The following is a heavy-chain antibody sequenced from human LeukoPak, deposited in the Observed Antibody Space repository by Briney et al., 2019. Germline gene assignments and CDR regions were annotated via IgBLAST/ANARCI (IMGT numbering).Heavy chain of an antibody. CDR3: ARGYYYRT. J-gene: IGHJ4*02. Sequence: PSETLSLTCTVSGGPVGSDSYWHWTRQPAGKGLEWIGRIYADGSSTYNPSLKSRVTILVDTSKNQFSLRLSSMTAADTAVYYCARGYYYRTWGLGTLVTVSS. D-gene: IGHD3-10*01. V-gene: IGHV4-61*02. CDR1: GGPVGSDSY. CDR2: IYADGSS.